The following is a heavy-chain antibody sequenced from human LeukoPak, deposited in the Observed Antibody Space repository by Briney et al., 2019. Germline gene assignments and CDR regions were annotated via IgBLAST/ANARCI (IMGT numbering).Heavy chain of an antibody. CDR2: ISYDGSNK. J-gene: IGHJ4*02. CDR1: GFTFSSYA. D-gene: IGHD1-1*01. V-gene: IGHV3-30-3*01. CDR3: ARDVERPLDY. Sequence: GRSLRLSCAASGFTFSSYAMHWVRQAPGKGLEWVAVISYDGSNKYYADSVKGRFTISRDNSKNTLYLQMNSLRAEDTAVYYCARDVERPLDYWGQGTLVTVSS.